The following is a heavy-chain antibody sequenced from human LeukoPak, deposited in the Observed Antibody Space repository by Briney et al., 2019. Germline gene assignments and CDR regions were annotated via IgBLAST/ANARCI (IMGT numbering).Heavy chain of an antibody. CDR3: ARLRRNMVRAQPSRTDAFDI. Sequence: PSETLSLTCAVYGGSFRGYYWTWIRQPPGKGLEWIGEINHTGSTNYKPSLKSRVTISVDTSKNQFSLKLSSVTAADTAVYYCARLRRNMVRAQPSRTDAFDIWGQGTMVTVSS. D-gene: IGHD3-10*01. CDR2: INHTGST. V-gene: IGHV4-34*01. J-gene: IGHJ3*02. CDR1: GGSFRGYY.